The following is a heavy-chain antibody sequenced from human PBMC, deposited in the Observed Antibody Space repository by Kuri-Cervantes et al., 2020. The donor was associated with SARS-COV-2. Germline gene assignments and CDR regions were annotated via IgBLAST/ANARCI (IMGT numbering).Heavy chain of an antibody. D-gene: IGHD4-11*01. V-gene: IGHV3-21*01. Sequence: GESLKISCAASGFTFSSYSMNWVRQAPGKGLEWVSSISSSSSYIYYADSVKGRSTISRDNAKNSLYLQMNSLRAEDTAVYYCARLPTVTTPHYYYYYMDVWDKGTTVTVSS. CDR3: ARLPTVTTPHYYYYYMDV. J-gene: IGHJ6*03. CDR1: GFTFSSYS. CDR2: ISSSSSYI.